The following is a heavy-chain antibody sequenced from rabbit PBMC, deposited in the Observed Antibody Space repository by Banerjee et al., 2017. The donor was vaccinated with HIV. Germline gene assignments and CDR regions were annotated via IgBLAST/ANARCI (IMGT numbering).Heavy chain of an antibody. V-gene: IGHV1S45*01. CDR2: VNTGNSAAT. CDR1: GFSFSSIYW. D-gene: IGHD5-1*01. CDR3: ARDAFGIYGHTDFL. J-gene: IGHJ4*01. Sequence: EESGGGLVQPEGSLTLTCTASGFSFSSIYWICWVRQAPGRGLEWIGGVNTGNSAATYYASWATGRFTISKTSPTTLTLQMTSLTAADTATYFCARDAFGIYGHTDFLWGPGTLVTVS.